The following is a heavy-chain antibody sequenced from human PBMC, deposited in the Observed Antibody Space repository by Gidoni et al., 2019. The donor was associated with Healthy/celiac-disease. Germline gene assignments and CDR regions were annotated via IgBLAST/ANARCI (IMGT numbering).Heavy chain of an antibody. V-gene: IGHV3-33*01. Sequence: QVQLVESGGGVVQPGRSLRLSCAASGFPFSSYGMHWVRQAPGKGLEWVAVIWYDGSNKYYADSVKGRFTISRDNSKNTLYLQMNSLRAEDTAVYYCARDTLYSSSWPGLDYWGQGTLVTVSS. CDR3: ARDTLYSSSWPGLDY. CDR2: IWYDGSNK. D-gene: IGHD6-13*01. J-gene: IGHJ4*02. CDR1: GFPFSSYG.